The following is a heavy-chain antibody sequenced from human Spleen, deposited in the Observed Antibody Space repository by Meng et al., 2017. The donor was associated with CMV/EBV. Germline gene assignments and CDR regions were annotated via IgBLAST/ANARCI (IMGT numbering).Heavy chain of an antibody. CDR3: GRDMNV. V-gene: IGHV3-7*01. Sequence: GESLKISCAGSGFHFGTYWMTWVRQAPGRALEWVANINQDASQKNYVDSVEGRFTISRDNAENSMYLQMNSLRAEDTAVYYCGRDMNVWGQGTTGTVSS. CDR2: INQDASQK. J-gene: IGHJ6*02. CDR1: GFHFGTYW.